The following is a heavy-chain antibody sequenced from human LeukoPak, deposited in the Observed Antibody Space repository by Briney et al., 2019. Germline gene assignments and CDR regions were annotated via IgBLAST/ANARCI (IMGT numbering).Heavy chain of an antibody. D-gene: IGHD2-15*01. Sequence: ASVKVSCKASGYTFTSYGISWVRQAPGQGLEWMGWISVYNGNTNYARKLQGRVTMTTDTSTSTAYMELRSLRSDDTAVYYCARDPKDIVVVVADADYYYYGMDVWGQGTTVTVSS. CDR2: ISVYNGNT. CDR3: ARDPKDIVVVVADADYYYYGMDV. CDR1: GYTFTSYG. J-gene: IGHJ6*02. V-gene: IGHV1-18*01.